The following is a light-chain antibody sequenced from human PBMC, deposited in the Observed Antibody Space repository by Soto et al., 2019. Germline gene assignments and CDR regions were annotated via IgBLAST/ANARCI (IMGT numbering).Light chain of an antibody. Sequence: DIQMTQSPSTLSASVGDRVTITCRASQSISTWLAWYQQKPGKAPKLLIYKASSLRNGVPSRFSGRCSGTEFTLTIYSLQPDDFASYYCQQYNGYPHTFGQGTKLEIK. CDR1: QSISTW. V-gene: IGKV1-5*03. CDR2: KAS. J-gene: IGKJ2*01. CDR3: QQYNGYPHT.